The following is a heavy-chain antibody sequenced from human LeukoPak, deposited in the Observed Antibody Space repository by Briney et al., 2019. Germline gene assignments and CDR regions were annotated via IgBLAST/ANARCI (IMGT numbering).Heavy chain of an antibody. Sequence: PGGSLKLSCAASGFTFSSYGMHWVRQAPGKGLEWVAVISYDGSNKYYADSVKGRFTISRDNSRNTLYLQMNSLRAEDTAVYYCAKTVRDHYFHGYYFDYWGQGTLVTVSS. CDR3: AKTVRDHYFHGYYFDY. CDR1: GFTFSSYG. J-gene: IGHJ4*02. CDR2: ISYDGSNK. D-gene: IGHD3-10*01. V-gene: IGHV3-30*18.